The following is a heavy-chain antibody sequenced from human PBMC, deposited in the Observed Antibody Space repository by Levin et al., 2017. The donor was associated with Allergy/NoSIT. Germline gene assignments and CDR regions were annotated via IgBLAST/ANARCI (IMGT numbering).Heavy chain of an antibody. J-gene: IGHJ4*02. CDR3: ARGRVPNDY. Sequence: SCAASGFIVSDSYMSWIRQAPGKGLEWVSYISRGNSYTNYLDSVKGRFTISRDNAKNSLYLQMNSLRAEDTAIYYCARGRVPNDYWGQGTLVTVS. V-gene: IGHV3-11*05. D-gene: IGHD3-10*01. CDR2: ISRGNSYT. CDR1: GFIVSDSY.